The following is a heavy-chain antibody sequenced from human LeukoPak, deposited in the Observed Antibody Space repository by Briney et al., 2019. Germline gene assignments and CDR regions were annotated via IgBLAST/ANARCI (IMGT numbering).Heavy chain of an antibody. V-gene: IGHV1-18*01. J-gene: IGHJ4*02. Sequence: ASVKVSCKASGYTFTNYGVNWVRQAPGQGLEWMGWISAYNGNTNYAQKVQGRVTMTTDTSTSTAYMELRSLRSDDTAVYYCAREFLAVPGMNYWGQGTPVTVSS. CDR3: AREFLAVPGMNY. CDR1: GYTFTNYG. CDR2: ISAYNGNT. D-gene: IGHD6-19*01.